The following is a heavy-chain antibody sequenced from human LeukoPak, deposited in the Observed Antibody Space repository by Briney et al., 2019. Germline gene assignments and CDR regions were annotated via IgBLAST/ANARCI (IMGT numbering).Heavy chain of an antibody. J-gene: IGHJ4*02. Sequence: SVTVSCKASGFTSTSTAVQWVRQARGQRLEWIGWILVGSGNTNYAQMFQERVTLTWDVSTSTAYMVLSSLRSEDTAIYYCASDPPYTSSSAWWGQGTLVTVSS. CDR1: GFTSTSTA. CDR2: ILVGSGNT. V-gene: IGHV1-58*01. CDR3: ASDPPYTSSSAW. D-gene: IGHD2-2*01.